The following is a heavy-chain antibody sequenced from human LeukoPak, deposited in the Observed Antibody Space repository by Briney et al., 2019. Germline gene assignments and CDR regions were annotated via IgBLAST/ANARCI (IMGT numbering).Heavy chain of an antibody. CDR2: IYSGGGT. CDR1: GFTASTNY. D-gene: IGHD6-19*01. V-gene: IGHV3-53*01. CDR3: ARTSIAVAATYGLDY. Sequence: GGSLRLSCAASGFTASTNYMSWVRQARGKGLEWGSVIYSGGGTYYADSVKGRFTISRDNSKNTLYLQMNSLRAEDTAVYYCARTSIAVAATYGLDYWGQGILVTVSS. J-gene: IGHJ4*02.